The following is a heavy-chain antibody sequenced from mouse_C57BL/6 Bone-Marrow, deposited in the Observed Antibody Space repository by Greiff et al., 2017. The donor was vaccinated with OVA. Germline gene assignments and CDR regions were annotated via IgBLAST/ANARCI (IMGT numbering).Heavy chain of an antibody. J-gene: IGHJ4*01. V-gene: IGHV5-6*01. CDR1: GFTFSSYG. CDR2: ISSGGSYT. D-gene: IGHD1-1*01. CDR3: ARHIDYGSSYAMDY. Sequence: EVQLQESGGDLVKPGGSLKLSCAASGFTFSSYGMSWVRQTPDKRLEWVATISSGGSYTYYPDSVKGRFTISRDNAKNTLYLQMSSLKSEDTAMYYCARHIDYGSSYAMDYWGQGTSVTVSS.